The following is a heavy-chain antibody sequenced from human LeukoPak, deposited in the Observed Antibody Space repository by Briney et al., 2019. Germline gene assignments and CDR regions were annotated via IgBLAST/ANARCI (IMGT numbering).Heavy chain of an antibody. J-gene: IGHJ3*02. CDR2: MHISVST. V-gene: IGHV4-4*07. Sequence: SETLSLTCTVSGVSISSYFWSWIRQPAGKGLEWIGRMHISVSTSYNPSLKSRVTMSVDTSKNQFSLKLTSVTVADTAVYYCARHGISEGYSRDYAFDIWGQGTLVTVSS. CDR3: ARHGISEGYSRDYAFDI. D-gene: IGHD1-26*01. CDR1: GVSISSYF.